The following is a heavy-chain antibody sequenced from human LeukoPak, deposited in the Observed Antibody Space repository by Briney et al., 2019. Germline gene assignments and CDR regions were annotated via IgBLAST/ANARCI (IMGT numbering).Heavy chain of an antibody. J-gene: IGHJ4*02. V-gene: IGHV4-59*11. Sequence: PETPSLTCSVSGGSISSHYWSWIRQPPGEGLEWIGYIYCSGSTSYHPSLKSRVTISVDTANDQYSLKLSSVTAADTAMYYCSRGGWRLDFWGQGTLVTVSS. D-gene: IGHD6-19*01. CDR2: IYCSGST. CDR3: SRGGWRLDF. CDR1: GGSISSHY.